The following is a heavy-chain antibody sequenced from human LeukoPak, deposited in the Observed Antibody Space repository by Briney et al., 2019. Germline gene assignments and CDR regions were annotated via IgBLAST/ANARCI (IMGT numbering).Heavy chain of an antibody. CDR2: IYYSGST. CDR1: GGSISSSSYY. Sequence: PSETLSLTCTVSGGSISSSSYYWGWIRQPPGKGLEWIGSIYYSGSTYYNPSLKSRVTISVDTSKSQFSLKLSSVTAADTAVYYCARDPPYYDILTGYYSGSLTPYMDVWGKGTTVTISS. D-gene: IGHD3-9*01. V-gene: IGHV4-39*07. CDR3: ARDPPYYDILTGYYSGSLTPYMDV. J-gene: IGHJ6*03.